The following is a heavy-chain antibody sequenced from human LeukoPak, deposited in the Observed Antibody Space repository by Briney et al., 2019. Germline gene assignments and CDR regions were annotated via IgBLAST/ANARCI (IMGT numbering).Heavy chain of an antibody. Sequence: GGSLRLSCAASGFTFSSYGMHWVRQAPGKGLEWVAVIWYDGSNKYYADSVKGRFTISRDNSKNTLYLQMNSLRAEDTAVYYCARGKVVPAAPKSYYYGMDVWGQGTTVTVSS. CDR2: IWYDGSNK. CDR1: GFTFSSYG. D-gene: IGHD2-2*01. CDR3: ARGKVVPAAPKSYYYGMDV. V-gene: IGHV3-33*08. J-gene: IGHJ6*02.